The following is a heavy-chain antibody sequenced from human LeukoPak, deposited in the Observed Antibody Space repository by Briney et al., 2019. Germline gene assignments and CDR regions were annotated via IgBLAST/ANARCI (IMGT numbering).Heavy chain of an antibody. CDR1: GGSINSYY. V-gene: IGHV4-59*01. Sequence: SETLSLTCTVSGGSINSYYRSWIRQPPGKGLEWIGYIHYSGITNYNPSLKSRVIISGDTSKNQFSLKLSSVTAADTAVYYCAGSSGQFIDYRGQGTLVTVSS. D-gene: IGHD3-22*01. CDR2: IHYSGIT. CDR3: AGSSGQFIDY. J-gene: IGHJ4*02.